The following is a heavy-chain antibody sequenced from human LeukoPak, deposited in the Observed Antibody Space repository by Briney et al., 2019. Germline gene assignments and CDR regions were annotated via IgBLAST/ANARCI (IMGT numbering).Heavy chain of an antibody. Sequence: GGSLRLSCAASGFTFSSFGMSWVRQAPGKGLEWVSAISGSGGSTYYADSVRGRFTISRDNSKNTLYLQMNSLRVEDTAVYYCAKKYSTGLDPWGQGTLVTVSS. D-gene: IGHD1-26*01. CDR2: ISGSGGST. J-gene: IGHJ5*02. CDR3: AKKYSTGLDP. CDR1: GFTFSSFG. V-gene: IGHV3-23*01.